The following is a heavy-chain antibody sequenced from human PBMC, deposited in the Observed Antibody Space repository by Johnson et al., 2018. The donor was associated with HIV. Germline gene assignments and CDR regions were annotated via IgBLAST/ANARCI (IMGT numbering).Heavy chain of an antibody. V-gene: IGHV3-7*01. CDR1: ESTFSSYW. J-gene: IGHJ3*02. CDR3: AREWLYDALDI. Sequence: QLVESGGGLVQPGGSLRLSCEASESTFSSYWMNWLRQAPGKGLEWVANIRQDGSEKYYVGSVKGRFTVSRDNARKSLYLQMNSLRAEDTAVYYCAREWLYDALDIWGQGTMVTVSS. D-gene: IGHD3-22*01. CDR2: IRQDGSEK.